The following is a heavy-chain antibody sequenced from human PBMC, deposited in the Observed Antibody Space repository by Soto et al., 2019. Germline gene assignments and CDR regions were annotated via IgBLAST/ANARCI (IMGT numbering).Heavy chain of an antibody. CDR1: GGSISSGDYY. Sequence: SETLALTCTVSGGSISSGDYYWSWIRQPPGKGLEWIGYIYYSGSTYYNPSLKSRVTISVDTSKNQFSLKLSSVTAADTAVYYCARAYCGGDCFVYYYYGMDVWGQGTTVTVSS. CDR2: IYYSGST. V-gene: IGHV4-30-4*01. J-gene: IGHJ6*02. D-gene: IGHD2-21*02. CDR3: ARAYCGGDCFVYYYYGMDV.